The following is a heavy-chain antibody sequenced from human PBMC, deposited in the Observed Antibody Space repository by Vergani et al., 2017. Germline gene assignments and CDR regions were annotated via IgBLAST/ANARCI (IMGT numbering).Heavy chain of an antibody. CDR1: GGSVSSGSYY. CDR3: ARDLVSGFDY. Sequence: VQLQESGPGLVKPSETLSLTCTVSGGSVSSGSYYWSWIRQPPGKGLEWVSSISSSSSYIYYADSVKGRFTISRDNAKNSLYLQMNSLRAEDTAVYYCARDLVSGFDYWGQGTLVTVSS. CDR2: ISSSSSYI. V-gene: IGHV3-21*01. D-gene: IGHD6-19*01. J-gene: IGHJ4*02.